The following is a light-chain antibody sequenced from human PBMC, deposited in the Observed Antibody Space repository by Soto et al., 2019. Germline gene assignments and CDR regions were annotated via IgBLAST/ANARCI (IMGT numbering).Light chain of an antibody. CDR3: QQYNVYPLT. Sequence: DIQMTQSPSTLSASVGDRVTITCRASESISDWLAWYQQKPGKAPNLLIQKASTLKSGVPSRFSGSGSGTEFTLTIGSLQPDDFATYCCQQYNVYPLTFGQGTQVEVK. CDR2: KAS. V-gene: IGKV1-5*03. J-gene: IGKJ1*01. CDR1: ESISDW.